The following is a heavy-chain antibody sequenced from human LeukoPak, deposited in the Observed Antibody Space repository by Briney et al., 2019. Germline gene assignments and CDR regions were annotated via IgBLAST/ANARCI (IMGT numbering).Heavy chain of an antibody. CDR1: GYTFTSYG. V-gene: IGHV1-18*01. CDR3: ARDMGLRPTNPNWFDP. J-gene: IGHJ5*02. CDR2: ISAYNGNT. Sequence: ASVKVSCKASGYTFTSYGISWVRQAPGQGLEWMGWISAYNGNTNYAQKLQGRVTMTTDTSTSTAYMELRSLRSDDTAVYYCARDMGLRPTNPNWFDPWGQGTLDTVSS. D-gene: IGHD4-17*01.